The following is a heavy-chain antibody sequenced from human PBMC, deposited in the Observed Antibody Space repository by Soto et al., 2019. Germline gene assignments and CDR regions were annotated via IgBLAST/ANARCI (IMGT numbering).Heavy chain of an antibody. CDR3: ARDSLTGDQSFEY. CDR1: GYTFTSYA. CDR2: INAGNGNT. V-gene: IGHV1-3*01. Sequence: ASVKVSCKASGYTFTSYAMHWVRQAPGQRLEWMGWINAGNGNTKYSQKFQGRVTITRDTSASTAYMELSSLRSEDTAVYYCARDSLTGDQSFEYWGQGTLVTVSS. J-gene: IGHJ4*02. D-gene: IGHD7-27*01.